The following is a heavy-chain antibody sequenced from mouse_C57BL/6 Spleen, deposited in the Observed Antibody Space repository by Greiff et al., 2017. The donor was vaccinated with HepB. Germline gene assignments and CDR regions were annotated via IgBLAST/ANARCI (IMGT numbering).Heavy chain of an antibody. CDR1: GFTFSSYG. V-gene: IGHV5-6*02. CDR3: ASRTGTDAMDY. Sequence: EVMLVESGGDLVKPGGSLKLSCAASGFTFSSYGMSWVRQTPDKRLEWVATISSGGSYTYYPDSVKGRFTISRDNAKNTLYLQMSSLKSEDTAMYYCASRTGTDAMDYWGQGTSVTVSS. J-gene: IGHJ4*01. D-gene: IGHD4-1*01. CDR2: ISSGGSYT.